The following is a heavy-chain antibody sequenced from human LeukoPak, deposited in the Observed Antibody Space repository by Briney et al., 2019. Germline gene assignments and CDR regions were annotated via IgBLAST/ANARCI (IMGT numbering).Heavy chain of an antibody. V-gene: IGHV1-2*02. Sequence: ASVKVSCKASGYTFTGYYMHWVRQAPGQGLEWMGWINPNSGGTNYAQKFQGRVTMTRDTSISTAYMELSRLRSDDTAVYYCARGKSSSSFSAFDIWGQETMVTVSS. J-gene: IGHJ3*02. CDR3: ARGKSSSSFSAFDI. D-gene: IGHD6-6*01. CDR1: GYTFTGYY. CDR2: INPNSGGT.